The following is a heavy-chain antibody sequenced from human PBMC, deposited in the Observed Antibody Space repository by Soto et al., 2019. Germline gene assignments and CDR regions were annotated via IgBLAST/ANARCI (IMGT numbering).Heavy chain of an antibody. Sequence: SETLSLTCTVSGGSISSYYWSWIRQPPGKGLEWIGYIYYSGSTNYNPSLKSRVTISVDTSKNQFSLKLSSVTAADTAVYYCARDRLANWFDPWGQGTLVTVS. J-gene: IGHJ5*02. D-gene: IGHD3-9*01. CDR3: ARDRLANWFDP. CDR2: IYYSGST. CDR1: GGSISSYY. V-gene: IGHV4-59*01.